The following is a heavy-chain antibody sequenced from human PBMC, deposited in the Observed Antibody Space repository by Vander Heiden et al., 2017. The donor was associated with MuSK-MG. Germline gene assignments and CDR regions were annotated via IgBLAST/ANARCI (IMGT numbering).Heavy chain of an antibody. CDR2: ISYDGSNK. Sequence: QVQLVESGGGVVQPGRSLRLSCAASGFTFGSYAMHWVRQAPGKGLEWVAVISYDGSNKYYADSVKGRFTISRDNSKNTLYLQMNSLRAEDTAVYYCARKGAAAGTTYFDYWGQGTLVTVSS. CDR3: ARKGAAAGTTYFDY. CDR1: GFTFGSYA. V-gene: IGHV3-30*04. D-gene: IGHD6-13*01. J-gene: IGHJ4*02.